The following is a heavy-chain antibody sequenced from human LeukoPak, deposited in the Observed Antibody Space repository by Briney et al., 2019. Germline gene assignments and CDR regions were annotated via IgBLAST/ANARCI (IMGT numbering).Heavy chain of an antibody. J-gene: IGHJ4*02. CDR2: IKQDGSEK. CDR3: ASETSIAATFDY. Sequence: ETGGSLRLSCAASGFTFNTYWMTWVRQAPGKGLEWVANIKQDGSEKYYVDSVKGRFTISRDNAKNSLYLQMNSLRAEDTAVYYCASETSIAATFDYWGQGTLVTVSS. V-gene: IGHV3-7*01. CDR1: GFTFNTYW. D-gene: IGHD6-13*01.